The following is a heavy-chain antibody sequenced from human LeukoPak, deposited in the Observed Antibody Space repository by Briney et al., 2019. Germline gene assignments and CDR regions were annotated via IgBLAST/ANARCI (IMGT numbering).Heavy chain of an antibody. V-gene: IGHV3-33*01. Sequence: GRSLRLSCAASGFNFTTYGMHWVRQAPGKGLEWVALVWYDGSIKYYADSVKGRFTISRDNSKNTLFLQMNSLRAEDTAVYYCAREARGGYNLDAFDIWGQGTMVTVSS. J-gene: IGHJ3*02. CDR2: VWYDGSIK. D-gene: IGHD5-24*01. CDR1: GFNFTTYG. CDR3: AREARGGYNLDAFDI.